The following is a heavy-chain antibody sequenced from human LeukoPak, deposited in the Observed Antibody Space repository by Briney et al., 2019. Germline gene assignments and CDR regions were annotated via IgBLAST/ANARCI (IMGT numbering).Heavy chain of an antibody. CDR2: ITRNGVTT. D-gene: IGHD3-16*01. J-gene: IGHJ4*02. V-gene: IGHV3-64*01. Sequence: GGSLRLSCAASGFTFSNYGMHWVRQAPGKGLEYVSAITRNGVTTYYANSVKGRFTISRDNSRNTLYLQMDSLRTEDMAVYYCASAYTSCGNIGCPSGNFWGQGTLVTVSS. CDR1: GFTFSNYG. CDR3: ASAYTSCGNIGCPSGNF.